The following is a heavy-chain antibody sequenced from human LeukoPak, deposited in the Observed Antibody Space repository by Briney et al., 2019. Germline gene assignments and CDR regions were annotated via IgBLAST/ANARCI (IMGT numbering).Heavy chain of an antibody. CDR2: INSDGSST. CDR3: ARGAARCSGGHCYPD. V-gene: IGHV3-74*03. CDR1: GFSISNFW. Sequence: GGSRRLSCAASGFSISNFWMHWVRQAPGKGLVWVSRINSDGSSTTYADSVKGRFTISRDNAKNTLYLQANSLRAEDTAVYYCARGAARCSGGHCYPDWGRGTLVTVAS. J-gene: IGHJ4*02. D-gene: IGHD2-15*01.